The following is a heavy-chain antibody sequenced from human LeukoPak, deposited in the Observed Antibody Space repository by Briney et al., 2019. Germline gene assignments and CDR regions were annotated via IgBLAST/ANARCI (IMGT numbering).Heavy chain of an antibody. CDR1: GFTFSSYA. Sequence: GGSLRLSCAASGFTFSSYAMSWVRQAPGKGLEWVSAISGSGDNTDYTDSVKGRFTISRDNSKNTLYLQMNSLRAEDTAVYCCAKKSCSSTSCYEDVWGKGTTVTVSS. CDR2: ISGSGDNT. V-gene: IGHV3-23*01. J-gene: IGHJ6*04. D-gene: IGHD2-2*01. CDR3: AKKSCSSTSCYEDV.